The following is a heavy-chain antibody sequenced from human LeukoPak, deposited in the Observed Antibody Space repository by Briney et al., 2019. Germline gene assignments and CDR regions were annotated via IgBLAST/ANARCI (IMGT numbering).Heavy chain of an antibody. J-gene: IGHJ3*02. D-gene: IGHD3-10*01. CDR1: GGSISSGGYY. V-gene: IGHV4-31*03. Sequence: PSETLSLTCTVSGGSISSGGYYWSWIRQHPGKGLEWIGYIYYSGSPYYNPSLKSRVNISVDASTTQFSLTLSSVTAADTAVYYCARVWFGVEAFDIWGQGTMVTVSS. CDR3: ARVWFGVEAFDI. CDR2: IYYSGSP.